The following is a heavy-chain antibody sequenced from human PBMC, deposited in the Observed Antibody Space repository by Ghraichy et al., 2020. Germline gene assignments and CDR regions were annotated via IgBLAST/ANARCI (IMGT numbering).Heavy chain of an antibody. J-gene: IGHJ4*02. Sequence: SQTLSLTCAVYVGSFSGYYWSWIRQPPGKGLGWIVEINHSGSTNYNPSLKSLVTISVDTSKNQFSLKLSSVTAADTAVYYCARVRAVAGHYWGQGTLVTVSS. V-gene: IGHV4-34*01. CDR2: INHSGST. CDR1: VGSFSGYY. CDR3: ARVRAVAGHY. D-gene: IGHD6-19*01.